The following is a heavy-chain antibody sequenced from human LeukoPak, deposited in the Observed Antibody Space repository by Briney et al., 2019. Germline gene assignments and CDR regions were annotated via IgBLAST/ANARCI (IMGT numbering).Heavy chain of an antibody. CDR3: ARDSVPYYYGSSGYDTLPGY. Sequence: ASVKVSCKASGYTFTSYYMHWVRQAPGQGLEWMGIINPSGGSTSYAQKFQGRVTMTRDTSTSTVYMELSSLRSEDTAVYYCARDSVPYYYGSSGYDTLPGYWGQGTLVTVSS. CDR2: INPSGGST. D-gene: IGHD3-22*01. J-gene: IGHJ4*02. CDR1: GYTFTSYY. V-gene: IGHV1-46*01.